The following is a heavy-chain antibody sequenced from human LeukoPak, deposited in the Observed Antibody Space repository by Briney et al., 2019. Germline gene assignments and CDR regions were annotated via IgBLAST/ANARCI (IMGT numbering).Heavy chain of an antibody. CDR2: MGWNSGSI. CDR1: GFTFDDYA. V-gene: IGHV3-9*03. Sequence: GGSLRLSCAASGFTFDDYAMHWVRQAPGKGLEWVSGMGWNSGSIGYADSVKGRFTISRDNAKNALYLQMNSLRAEDMALYYCAKDRGWGIAVAGFDYWGQGTLVTVSS. CDR3: AKDRGWGIAVAGFDY. D-gene: IGHD6-19*01. J-gene: IGHJ4*02.